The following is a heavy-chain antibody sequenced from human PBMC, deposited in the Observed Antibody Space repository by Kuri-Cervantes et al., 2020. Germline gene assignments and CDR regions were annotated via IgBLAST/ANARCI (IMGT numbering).Heavy chain of an antibody. Sequence: GESLKISCAASGFTLSDYYMSWIRQAPGKGLEWVSYISSSGSTIYYSDSVKGRFTISRDNAKNSLYLQMNSLRAEDTAVYYCARDHCSSTSCYEDYYYYHGMDVWGQGTTVTVSS. CDR3: ARDHCSSTSCYEDYYYYHGMDV. J-gene: IGHJ6*02. D-gene: IGHD2-2*01. CDR1: GFTLSDYY. V-gene: IGHV3-11*04. CDR2: ISSSGSTI.